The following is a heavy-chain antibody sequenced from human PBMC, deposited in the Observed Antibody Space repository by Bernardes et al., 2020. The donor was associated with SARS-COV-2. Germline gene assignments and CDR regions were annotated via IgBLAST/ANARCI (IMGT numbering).Heavy chain of an antibody. D-gene: IGHD6-19*01. CDR2: IWYDGSNK. Sequence: GGSLRLSCAASGFTFSNYGMHWVRQAPGKGLEWVAVIWYDGSNKYYADSVKGRFTISRDNSKNTLYLQMNSLRAEDTAVYYCARSYIWYSSGWPGDYFDYWGQGTLVTVSS. CDR1: GFTFSNYG. V-gene: IGHV3-33*08. CDR3: ARSYIWYSSGWPGDYFDY. J-gene: IGHJ4*02.